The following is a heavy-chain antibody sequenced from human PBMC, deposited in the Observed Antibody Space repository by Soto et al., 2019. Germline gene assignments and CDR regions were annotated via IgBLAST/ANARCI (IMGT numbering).Heavy chain of an antibody. Sequence: QVPLVESGGGVVQPGRSLRLSCAASGFTFSSYGMHWVRQAPGKGLEWVAVILYDESNKYYADFVKSRSTNSRDNSKNTLYLQMNSLRAEDTAVYYCAKITYSSSPNPDYWGQGTLVTVSS. CDR1: GFTFSSYG. CDR3: AKITYSSSPNPDY. V-gene: IGHV3-30*18. D-gene: IGHD6-13*01. CDR2: ILYDESNK. J-gene: IGHJ4*02.